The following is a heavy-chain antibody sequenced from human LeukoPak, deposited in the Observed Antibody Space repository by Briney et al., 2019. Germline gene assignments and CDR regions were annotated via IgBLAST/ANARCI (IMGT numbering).Heavy chain of an antibody. D-gene: IGHD6-19*01. J-gene: IGHJ6*02. Sequence: SETLSLTCTVSGGSISSSSYYWGWIRQPPGKGLEWIGSIYYSGSTYYNPSLKSRVTVSVDTSKNQFSLKLSSVTAADTAVYYCAREGDSSGWFYYYGMDVWGQGTTVTVSS. CDR1: GGSISSSSYY. CDR2: IYYSGST. CDR3: AREGDSSGWFYYYGMDV. V-gene: IGHV4-39*07.